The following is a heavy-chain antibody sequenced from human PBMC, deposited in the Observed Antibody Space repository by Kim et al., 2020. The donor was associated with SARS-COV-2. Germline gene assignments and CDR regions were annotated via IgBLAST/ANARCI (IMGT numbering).Heavy chain of an antibody. Sequence: NTNPSLQSRVTMSVDTSKNQFSLKLSVVTAADTAVYYCARTSGYALFDLGQGTLVTVSS. J-gene: IGHJ4*02. D-gene: IGHD5-12*01. V-gene: IGHV4-4*06. CDR3: ARTSGYALFD.